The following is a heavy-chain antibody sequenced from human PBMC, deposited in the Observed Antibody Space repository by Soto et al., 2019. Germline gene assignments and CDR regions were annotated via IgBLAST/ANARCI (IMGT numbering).Heavy chain of an antibody. J-gene: IGHJ5*02. D-gene: IGHD2-2*01. CDR1: GGSISSNW. Sequence: SETLSLTCTVSGGSISSNWWSWVRQPPGKGLEWIGEIYHSGSTYYNPSLKSRVTISVDRSKNQFSLKLSSVTAADTSVYYCARVPAPLGQGTLVS. CDR3: ARVPAP. CDR2: IYHSGST. V-gene: IGHV4-4*02.